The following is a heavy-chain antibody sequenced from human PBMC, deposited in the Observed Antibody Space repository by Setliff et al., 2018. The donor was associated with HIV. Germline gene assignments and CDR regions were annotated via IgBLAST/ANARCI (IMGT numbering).Heavy chain of an antibody. V-gene: IGHV3-21*01. J-gene: IGHJ4*02. CDR3: ARDYKVTPQFDY. Sequence: PGESLKISCAASGFTFSSYSMNWVRQAPGKGLEWVSSISSSSSYIYYADSVKGRFTISRDNAKNSLYLQMNSLRAEDTAVYYCARDYKVTPQFDYWGQGTLVTSPQ. CDR2: ISSSSSYI. D-gene: IGHD5-18*01. CDR1: GFTFSSYS.